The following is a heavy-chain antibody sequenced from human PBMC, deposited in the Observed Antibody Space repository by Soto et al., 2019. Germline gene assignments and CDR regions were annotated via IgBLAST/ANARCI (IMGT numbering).Heavy chain of an antibody. J-gene: IGHJ3*02. CDR1: GFNFSSYA. Sequence: GGSLKLSCAASGFNFSSYAMSWVRQAPGKGLEWVSAISGSGGSTYYADSVKGRFTISRDNSKNTLYLQMNSLRAEDTAVYYCAKDLRGTVGAPGHAFDIWGQGTMVTVSS. V-gene: IGHV3-23*01. CDR2: ISGSGGST. D-gene: IGHD1-26*01. CDR3: AKDLRGTVGAPGHAFDI.